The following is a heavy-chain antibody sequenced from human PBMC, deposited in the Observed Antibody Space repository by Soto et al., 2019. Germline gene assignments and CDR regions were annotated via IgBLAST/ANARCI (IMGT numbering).Heavy chain of an antibody. CDR1: GFTFSSYG. CDR2: IWYDGSNK. V-gene: IGHV3-33*01. D-gene: IGHD1-26*01. Sequence: SGASLRLSCAASGFTFSSYGMHWVRQAPGKGLEWVAVIWYDGSNKYYADSVKGRFTISRDNSKNTLYLQMNSLRAEDTAVYYCARDIGGSYSLDYWGQGTLVTVSS. J-gene: IGHJ4*02. CDR3: ARDIGGSYSLDY.